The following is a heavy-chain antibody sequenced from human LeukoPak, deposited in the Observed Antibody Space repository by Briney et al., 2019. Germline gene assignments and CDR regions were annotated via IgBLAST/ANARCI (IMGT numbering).Heavy chain of an antibody. Sequence: SETLSLTCTVSGGSISSSSYYWGWIRQPPGKGLEWIGSIYYSGSTYYNPSLKSRVTISVDTSKNQFSLKLSSVTAADTAVYYCARRGLWGAAALDYWGQGTLATVSS. CDR2: IYYSGST. D-gene: IGHD6-13*01. V-gene: IGHV4-39*07. J-gene: IGHJ4*02. CDR3: ARRGLWGAAALDY. CDR1: GGSISSSSYY.